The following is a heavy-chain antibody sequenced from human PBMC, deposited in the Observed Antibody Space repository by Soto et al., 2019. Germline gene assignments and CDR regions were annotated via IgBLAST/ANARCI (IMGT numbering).Heavy chain of an antibody. CDR2: IYYSGST. CDR3: ARTDTAIVIRGMDV. J-gene: IGHJ6*02. CDR1: GGSISSYY. V-gene: IGHV4-59*01. Sequence: LSLTCSVSGGSISSYYWSWIRQAPGKGLEWIGYIYYSGSTNYNPSLKSRVTISVDTSKNQFSLNLRSVTAADSAVYYCARTDTAIVIRGMDVWGQGTTVTVSS. D-gene: IGHD5-18*01.